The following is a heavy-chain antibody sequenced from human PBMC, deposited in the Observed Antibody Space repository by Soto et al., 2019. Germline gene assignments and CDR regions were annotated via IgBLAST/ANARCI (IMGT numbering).Heavy chain of an antibody. J-gene: IGHJ2*01. D-gene: IGHD3-10*01. CDR1: GFTFINYA. CDR3: ARKVPGSTSRPDSWYFDL. V-gene: IGHV3-23*01. CDR2: ISGGGDAP. Sequence: EVQLLESGGGLVQPGGSLRLSCAGSGFTFINYAMNWVRQAPGKGLEWVSTISGGGDAPFFADSVRGRFTISRDNSKNTVTLQMNNLGVDHTAVYFCARKVPGSTSRPDSWYFDLWGRGTLVTVSS.